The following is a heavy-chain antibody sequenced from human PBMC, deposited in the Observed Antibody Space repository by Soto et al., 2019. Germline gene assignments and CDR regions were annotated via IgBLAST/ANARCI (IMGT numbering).Heavy chain of an antibody. Sequence: PGESLKISCKGSGYSFACYWITWVRQKPGKGLEWMGRIDPSDSQTYYSPSFRGHVTISVTKSITTVFLQWSSLRASDTAMYYCARQMYDSDTGRNFQHYFDTRGQGTPVTVAS. V-gene: IGHV5-10-1*01. CDR3: ARQMYDSDTGRNFQHYFDT. J-gene: IGHJ5*02. CDR1: GYSFACYW. D-gene: IGHD3-22*01. CDR2: IDPSDSQT.